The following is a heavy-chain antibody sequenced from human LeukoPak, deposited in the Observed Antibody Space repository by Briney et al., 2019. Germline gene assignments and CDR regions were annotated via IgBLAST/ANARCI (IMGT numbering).Heavy chain of an antibody. CDR3: ARGWGFFDF. J-gene: IGHJ4*02. CDR2: IYYSGST. V-gene: IGHV4-59*01. Sequence: SETLSLTCTVSGGSISSYYWSWIRQPPRKGLEWIGYIYYSGSTNYNPSLKSRVTISVDTSKNQFSLQLSSVTAADTAVFYCARGWGFFDFWGQGTLVTVSS. CDR1: GGSISSYY. D-gene: IGHD3-16*01.